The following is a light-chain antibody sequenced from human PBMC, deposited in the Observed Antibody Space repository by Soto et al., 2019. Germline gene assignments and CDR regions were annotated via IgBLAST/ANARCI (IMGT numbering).Light chain of an antibody. Sequence: QAVVTQEASLSVSPGTTVTLTCGLSSGSVSANYYPSWYQQTPGQAPRTLIYNTNTRSSGVPDRFSGSILGNKAALTITGAQADDESDYHCVMYMGSGIWVFGGGTQLTVL. CDR1: SGSVSANYY. V-gene: IGLV8-61*01. CDR3: VMYMGSGIWV. J-gene: IGLJ3*02. CDR2: NTN.